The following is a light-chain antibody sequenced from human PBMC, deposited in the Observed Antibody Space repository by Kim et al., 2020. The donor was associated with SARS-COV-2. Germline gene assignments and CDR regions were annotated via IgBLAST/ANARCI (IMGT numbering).Light chain of an antibody. CDR3: QQYNRSPGLT. Sequence: DIQMTQSPSTLSVSVGDRVTITCRASQSIGTLLAWYQQKPGKAPRLLIYEASNLDSGVPSRFSGSGSGTEFTLTISSLQTDDFATYYCQQYNRSPGLTFGGGTKVDIK. J-gene: IGKJ4*01. CDR2: EAS. V-gene: IGKV1-5*03. CDR1: QSIGTL.